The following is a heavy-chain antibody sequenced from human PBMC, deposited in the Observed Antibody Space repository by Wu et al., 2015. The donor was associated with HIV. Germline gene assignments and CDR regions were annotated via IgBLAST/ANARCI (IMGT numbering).Heavy chain of an antibody. Sequence: VQLVQSGAEVKKPGASVKVSCKAFGYSLGNYTISWVRQAPGHGLEWLGWISGVRQAPGQGLDWLGWGTTYNDNTNYAERFQGRVTLTTDTSTNTAYMELTSLASDDTAIYYCARDGGIDWNDSGSEYWGQGTLVTVSS. CDR2: GTTYNDNT. V-gene: IGHV1-18*01. D-gene: IGHD1-1*01. CDR1: GYSLGNYT. CDR3: ARDGGIDWNDSGSEY. J-gene: IGHJ4*02.